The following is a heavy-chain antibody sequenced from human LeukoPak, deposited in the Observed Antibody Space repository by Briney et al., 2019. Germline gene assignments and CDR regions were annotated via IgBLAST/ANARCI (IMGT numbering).Heavy chain of an antibody. CDR1: RFTFSSYS. Sequence: GRSLRLSCAASRFTFSSYSMNWVRQAPGKGLEWVSSISSSSSYIYYADSVKGRFTISRDNAKNSLYLQMNSLRAEDTAVYYCATYDFWSGYSHYDYWGQGTLVTVSS. D-gene: IGHD3-3*01. V-gene: IGHV3-21*01. J-gene: IGHJ4*02. CDR2: ISSSSSYI. CDR3: ATYDFWSGYSHYDY.